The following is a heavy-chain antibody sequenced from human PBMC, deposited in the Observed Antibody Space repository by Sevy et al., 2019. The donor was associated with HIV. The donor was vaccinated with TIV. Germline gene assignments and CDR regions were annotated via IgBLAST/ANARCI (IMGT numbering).Heavy chain of an antibody. CDR1: GYSFTSYW. J-gene: IGHJ4*02. Sequence: GESLTISCKGSGYSFTSYWIGWVRQMPGKGLEWMGIIYPGDSDTRYSPCFQGQVTISADKSISTAYLQWSSLKASDTSMYYCARSIAARVPLDYWGQGTLVTVSS. V-gene: IGHV5-51*01. CDR2: IYPGDSDT. CDR3: ARSIAARVPLDY. D-gene: IGHD6-6*01.